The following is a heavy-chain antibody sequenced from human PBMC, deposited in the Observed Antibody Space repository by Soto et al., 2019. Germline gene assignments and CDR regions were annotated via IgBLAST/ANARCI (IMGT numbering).Heavy chain of an antibody. CDR2: ISYDGNNK. CDR3: AKDIVVVVAATPRIYYYYGMDV. V-gene: IGHV3-30-3*01. Sequence: PGGSLRLSCAASGFTYSTYTMHWVRQAPGKGLEWVAVISYDGNNKFYADSVKGRFTISRDSTKQTLYLQMNSLRAEDTAVYYCAKDIVVVVAATPRIYYYYGMDVWGQGTTVTVSS. J-gene: IGHJ6*02. CDR1: GFTYSTYT. D-gene: IGHD2-15*01.